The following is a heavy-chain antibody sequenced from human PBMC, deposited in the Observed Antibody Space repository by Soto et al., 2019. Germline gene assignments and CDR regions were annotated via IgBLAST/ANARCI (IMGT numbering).Heavy chain of an antibody. V-gene: IGHV4-34*01. J-gene: IGHJ4*02. CDR2: INHSGST. D-gene: IGHD6-13*01. Sequence: SETLSLTCAVYGGSFSGYYWSWIRQPPGKGLEWIGEINHSGSTNYNPSLKSRVTISVDTSKNQFSLKLSSVTAADTAVYYCARGYATEGIAAAGILGYYFDYWGQGTLVTVSS. CDR3: ARGYATEGIAAAGILGYYFDY. CDR1: GGSFSGYY.